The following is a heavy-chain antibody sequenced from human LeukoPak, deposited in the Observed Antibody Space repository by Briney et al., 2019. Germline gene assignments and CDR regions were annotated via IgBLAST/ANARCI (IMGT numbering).Heavy chain of an antibody. CDR1: GFTFSSYA. V-gene: IGHV3-23*01. Sequence: GGSLRLSCAASGFTFSSYAMSWVRQAPGKGLGWVSAISGSGGSTYYADSVKGRFTISRDNSKNTLYLQMNSLRAEDTAVYYCAKDEGSKYYYDSSGYLGLYFDYWGQGTLVTVSS. CDR3: AKDEGSKYYYDSSGYLGLYFDY. D-gene: IGHD3-22*01. J-gene: IGHJ4*02. CDR2: ISGSGGST.